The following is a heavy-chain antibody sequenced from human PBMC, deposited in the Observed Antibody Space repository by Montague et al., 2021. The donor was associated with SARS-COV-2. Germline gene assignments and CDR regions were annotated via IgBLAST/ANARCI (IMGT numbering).Heavy chain of an antibody. CDR3: ARREYSYGWGD. V-gene: IGHV4-39*01. J-gene: IGHJ4*02. Sequence: SETLSLTCTVTGGPISGSSDYWGWVRQSPGKGLEWFASVYYSGXTXYXXSLKSRLTISVDTSKNQFSLKLNSVTAADTALYYCARREYSYGWGDWGQGTLVTVSS. CDR2: VYYSGXT. D-gene: IGHD5-18*01. CDR1: GGPISGSSDY.